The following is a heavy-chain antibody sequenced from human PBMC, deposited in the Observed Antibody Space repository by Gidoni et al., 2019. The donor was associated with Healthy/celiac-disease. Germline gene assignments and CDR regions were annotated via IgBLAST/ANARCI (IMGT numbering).Heavy chain of an antibody. CDR2: IKSKTDGGTT. D-gene: IGHD2-2*01. V-gene: IGHV3-15*07. CDR3: TTDGNAGYCSSTSCNDAFDI. CDR1: GFTFRNAW. Sequence: EVQLVESGGGLVKPGGSLRLSCAASGFTFRNAWMNWVRQAPGKGLGWVGRIKSKTDGGTTDYAAPVKGRFTISRDDSKNTLYLQMNSLKTEDTAVYYCTTDGNAGYCSSTSCNDAFDIWGQGTMVTVSS. J-gene: IGHJ3*02.